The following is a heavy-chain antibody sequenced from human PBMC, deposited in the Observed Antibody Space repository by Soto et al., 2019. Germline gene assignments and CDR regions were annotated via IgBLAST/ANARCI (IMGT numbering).Heavy chain of an antibody. CDR2: IYSGGST. CDR1: GFTVSSNY. J-gene: IGHJ4*02. CDR3: ARDRSRNYYDSSGYSPWYFDY. D-gene: IGHD3-22*01. Sequence: GSLRLSCAASGFTVSSNYMSWVRQAPGKGLEWVSVIYSGGSTYYADAVKGRVTISRDNSKNTLYLQMNSLRAEDTAVYYCARDRSRNYYDSSGYSPWYFDYWGQGTLVTVSS. V-gene: IGHV3-53*01.